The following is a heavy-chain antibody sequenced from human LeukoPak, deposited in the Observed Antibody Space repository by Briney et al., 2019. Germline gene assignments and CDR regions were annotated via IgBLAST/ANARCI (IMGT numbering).Heavy chain of an antibody. J-gene: IGHJ4*02. CDR3: ARWDAVVAVLDY. CDR1: GGSISSYY. V-gene: IGHV4-59*01. Sequence: SETLSLTCTVSGGSISSYYWSWIRQPPGKGLEWIGYIYYSGSTNYNPSLKSRVTISVDTSKNQFSLKLSSVTAADTAVYYCARWDAVVAVLDYWGQGTLVTVSS. CDR2: IYYSGST. D-gene: IGHD2-15*01.